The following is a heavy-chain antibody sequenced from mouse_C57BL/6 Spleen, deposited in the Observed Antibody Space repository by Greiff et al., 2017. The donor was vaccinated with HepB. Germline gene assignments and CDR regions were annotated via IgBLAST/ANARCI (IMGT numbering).Heavy chain of an antibody. Sequence: QVQLQQPGAELVKPGASVKLSCKASGYTFTSYWMQWVNQRPGQGLEWIGEIDPSDSYTNYNQKFKGKATLTVDTSSSTAYMQLSSLTSEDSAVYYCARSGSSPYYFDYWGQGTTLTVSS. CDR3: ARSGSSPYYFDY. V-gene: IGHV1-50*01. CDR2: IDPSDSYT. D-gene: IGHD1-1*01. CDR1: GYTFTSYW. J-gene: IGHJ2*01.